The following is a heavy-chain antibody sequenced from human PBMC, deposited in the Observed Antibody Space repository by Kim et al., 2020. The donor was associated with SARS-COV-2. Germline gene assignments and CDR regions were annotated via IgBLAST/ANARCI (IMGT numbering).Heavy chain of an antibody. CDR3: ASDGAVIIDYWFDP. V-gene: IGHV3-21*01. CDR2: ISSSSSYI. Sequence: GGSLRLSCAASGFTFSSYSMNWVRQAPGKGLEWVSSISSSSSYIYYADSVKGRFTISRDNAKNSLYLQMNSLRAEDTAVYYCASDGAVIIDYWFDPWGQGTLVTVSS. J-gene: IGHJ5*02. D-gene: IGHD3-3*01. CDR1: GFTFSSYS.